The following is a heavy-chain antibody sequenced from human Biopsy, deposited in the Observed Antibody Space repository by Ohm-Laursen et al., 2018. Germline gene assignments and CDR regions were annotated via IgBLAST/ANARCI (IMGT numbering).Heavy chain of an antibody. CDR1: GGSISSDY. D-gene: IGHD3-22*01. V-gene: IGHV4-59*07. CDR3: ARVSRSIYDSTFDSFNI. Sequence: SDTLSLTCTVSGGSISSDYWSWIRQTPGKGLEWIGYIYYRGSTNYNPSLKSRVTISVDTSKNQFSLRLNSVTVADTAVYYCARVSRSIYDSTFDSFNIWGPGTMVTVSS. CDR2: IYYRGST. J-gene: IGHJ3*02.